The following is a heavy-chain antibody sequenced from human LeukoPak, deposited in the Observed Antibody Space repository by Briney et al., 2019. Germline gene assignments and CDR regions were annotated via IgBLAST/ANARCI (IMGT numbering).Heavy chain of an antibody. CDR1: GFTFSINA. CDR2: IHGGGGSA. Sequence: GGSLRLSCAASGFTFSINAMSWVRQGPGKGLEWVSMIHGGGGSAYYADSVKGRFTISRDDSKNTLFLQMNSLRAEDTAVYYCARLRGTTMTLYSSDYWGQGTLVTVSS. J-gene: IGHJ4*02. V-gene: IGHV3-23*01. D-gene: IGHD3-10*01. CDR3: ARLRGTTMTLYSSDY.